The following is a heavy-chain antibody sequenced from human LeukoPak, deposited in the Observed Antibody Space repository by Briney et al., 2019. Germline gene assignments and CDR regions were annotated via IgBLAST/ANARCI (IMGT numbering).Heavy chain of an antibody. Sequence: KPSETLSLTCTVSGGSISPYYWSWIRQPPGKGLEWIGYIYYSGSTNYNPSLKSRVTISVDTSKNQFSLRLSSVTAADTAVYYCAREKRGITGTKDRGGAVAFDIWGQGTMVTVSS. J-gene: IGHJ3*02. CDR3: AREKRGITGTKDRGGAVAFDI. CDR2: IYYSGST. CDR1: GGSISPYY. V-gene: IGHV4-59*01. D-gene: IGHD1-20*01.